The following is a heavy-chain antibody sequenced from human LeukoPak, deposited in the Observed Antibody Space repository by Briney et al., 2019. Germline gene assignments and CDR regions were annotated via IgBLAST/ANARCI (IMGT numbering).Heavy chain of an antibody. CDR3: AKGGYSYGYSFDY. Sequence: AGGSLRLSCAASGFTFDDYGMSWVRQAPGKGLEWVSGINWNGGSTGYADSVKGRFTISRDNSKNTLYLQMNSLRAEDTAVYYCAKGGYSYGYSFDYWGQGTLVTVSS. V-gene: IGHV3-20*04. D-gene: IGHD5-18*01. CDR1: GFTFDDYG. J-gene: IGHJ4*02. CDR2: INWNGGST.